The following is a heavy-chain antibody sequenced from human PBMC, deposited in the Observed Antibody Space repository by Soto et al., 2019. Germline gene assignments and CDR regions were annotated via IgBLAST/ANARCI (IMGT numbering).Heavy chain of an antibody. D-gene: IGHD6-13*01. V-gene: IGHV3-23*01. CDR3: AKATRGGAATLIRDY. CDR1: GFTFSIYA. CDR2: ISGSGGST. Sequence: EVQLLESGGGLVQPGGSLRLSCAAAGFTFSIYAMSWVRQAPGKGLEWVSAISGSGGSTYYADSVKGRFTISRDNSKNTLYLQMNSLRADDTAVCYCAKATRGGAATLIRDYWGQGTLVTVSS. J-gene: IGHJ4*02.